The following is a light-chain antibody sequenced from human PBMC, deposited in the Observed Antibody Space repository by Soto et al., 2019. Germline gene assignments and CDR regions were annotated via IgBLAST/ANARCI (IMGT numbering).Light chain of an antibody. CDR2: HNF. J-gene: IGLJ3*02. CDR3: QAYDYSLTASV. V-gene: IGLV1-40*01. Sequence: QSVLTQPPSVSGAPGQRVTISCIGSNSNFGAGYDVHWYKQLPGAAPKLLIQHNFNRPSGVPERFSGSKSGTSASLAITGLQAEDEADYYCQAYDYSLTASVFGGGTKVTVL. CDR1: NSNFGAGYD.